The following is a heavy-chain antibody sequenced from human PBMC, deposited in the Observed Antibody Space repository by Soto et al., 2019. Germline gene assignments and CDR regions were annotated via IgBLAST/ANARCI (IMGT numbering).Heavy chain of an antibody. J-gene: IGHJ6*02. Sequence: ASVKVSCKASGGTFSSYTISWVRQAPGQGLEWMGWIIPINGKTNYAQKLQGRVTITTDTSTSTAYMELRSLRSDDTAVYYCARTPYYYGSGSYPLWYYGMDVWGQGTTVTVSS. D-gene: IGHD3-10*01. CDR3: ARTPYYYGSGSYPLWYYGMDV. CDR1: GGTFSSYT. V-gene: IGHV1-18*01. CDR2: IIPINGKT.